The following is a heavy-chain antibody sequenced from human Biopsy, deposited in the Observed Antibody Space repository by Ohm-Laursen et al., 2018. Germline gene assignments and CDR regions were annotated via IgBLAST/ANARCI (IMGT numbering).Heavy chain of an antibody. Sequence: SLRLSCAAFGFTFSSYGMHWVCQAPGKGLERVADFWYDGSNKNYADSVKGRFTISRDNSKNTLYLQMNSLRGEDTAVYYCAKCMTGGSNYYFHHCGQGTLVTVSS. V-gene: IGHV3-33*06. J-gene: IGHJ4*02. CDR1: GFTFSSYG. D-gene: IGHD2-8*01. CDR2: FWYDGSNK. CDR3: AKCMTGGSNYYFHH.